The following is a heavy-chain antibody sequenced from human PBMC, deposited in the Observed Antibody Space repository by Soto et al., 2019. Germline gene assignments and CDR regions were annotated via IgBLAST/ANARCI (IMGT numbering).Heavy chain of an antibody. D-gene: IGHD6-25*01. J-gene: IGHJ5*02. CDR1: GFTFSSYS. V-gene: IGHV3-21*01. CDR3: ARSAATLIYANWFDP. Sequence: PGGSLRLSCAASGFTFSSYSMNWVRQAPGKGLEWVSSISSSSSYIYYADSVKGRFTISRDNAKNSLYLQMNSLRAEDTAVYYCARSAATLIYANWFDPWGQGTLVTVSS. CDR2: ISSSSSYI.